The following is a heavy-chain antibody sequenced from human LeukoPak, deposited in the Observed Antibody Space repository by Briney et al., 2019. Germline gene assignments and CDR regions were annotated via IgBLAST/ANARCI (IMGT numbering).Heavy chain of an antibody. CDR2: ISDTGRRT. D-gene: IGHD3-16*02. Sequence: PGGSLRLSCAASGFTFSDYAMSWVRQAAGKGLEWVSGISDTGRRTYYTDSVQGRFTTSRDESKKTVYLLMNTLRAEDTAVYFCARHDSFIPYWGQGTLVTVSS. CDR3: ARHDSFIPY. V-gene: IGHV3-23*01. CDR1: GFTFSDYA. J-gene: IGHJ4*02.